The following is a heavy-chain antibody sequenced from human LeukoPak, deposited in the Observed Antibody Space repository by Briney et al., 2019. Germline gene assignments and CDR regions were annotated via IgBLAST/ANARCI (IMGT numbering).Heavy chain of an antibody. D-gene: IGHD6-13*01. Sequence: PSETLSLNCTVSGYSISSGFYCAWIRQPPGKGLEWIGRFYDSGNTYYNPSLKSRVTISVDTSKNQISLNLTSVTAADTAVYYCTRADYSSSWSHYYYFMDVWGRGTTVTVSS. J-gene: IGHJ6*03. V-gene: IGHV4-38-2*02. CDR3: TRADYSSSWSHYYYFMDV. CDR2: FYDSGNT. CDR1: GYSISSGFY.